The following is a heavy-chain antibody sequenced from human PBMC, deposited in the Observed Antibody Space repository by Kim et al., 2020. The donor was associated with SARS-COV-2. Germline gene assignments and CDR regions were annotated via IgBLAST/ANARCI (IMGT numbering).Heavy chain of an antibody. CDR2: INHSGST. CDR1: GGSFSGYY. D-gene: IGHD2-15*01. V-gene: IGHV4-34*01. J-gene: IGHJ6*02. Sequence: SETLSLTCAVYGGSFSGYYWSWIRQPPGKGLEWIGEINHSGSTNYNPSVKSRVTISVDTSKNQLSLKLSSVTAADTAVYYCAREGALVVVCATAGGMDVWGQETTVTASS. CDR3: AREGALVVVCATAGGMDV.